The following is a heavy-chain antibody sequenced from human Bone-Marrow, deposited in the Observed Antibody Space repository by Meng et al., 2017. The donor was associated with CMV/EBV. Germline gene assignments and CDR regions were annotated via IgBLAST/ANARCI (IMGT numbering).Heavy chain of an antibody. CDR3: ARDPSTIFGVKYPYYFDY. CDR2: ISSSSSYI. Sequence: GESLKISCAASGFTFSSYSMNWVRQAPGKGLEWVSSISSSSSYIYYADSVKGRFTISRDNAKNSLYLQMNSLRAEDTAVYYCARDPSTIFGVKYPYYFDYWGQGTRVTVSS. CDR1: GFTFSSYS. V-gene: IGHV3-21*01. J-gene: IGHJ4*02. D-gene: IGHD3-3*01.